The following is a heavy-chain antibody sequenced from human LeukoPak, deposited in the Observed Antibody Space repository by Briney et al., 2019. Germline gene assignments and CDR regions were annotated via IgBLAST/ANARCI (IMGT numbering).Heavy chain of an antibody. Sequence: ASVKVSCKASGGTFSSYAISWVRQAPGQGLEWMGRIIPILGIANYAQKFQGRVTITADKSTSTAYMELSSLRSEDTAVYYCARDGQQLAPRWFDPWGQGTLVTVSS. V-gene: IGHV1-69*04. CDR3: ARDGQQLAPRWFDP. CDR2: IIPILGIA. D-gene: IGHD6-13*01. J-gene: IGHJ5*02. CDR1: GGTFSSYA.